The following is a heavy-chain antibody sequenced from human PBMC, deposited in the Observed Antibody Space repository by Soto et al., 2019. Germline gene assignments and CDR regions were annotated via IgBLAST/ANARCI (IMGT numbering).Heavy chain of an antibody. CDR3: AREESSGWSYYFDY. D-gene: IGHD6-19*01. CDR1: GYTFTSYG. V-gene: IGHV1-18*01. CDR2: ISAYNGNT. Sequence: ASVKVSCKAAGYTFTSYGISWGRQAPGQGLEWMGWISAYNGNTNYAQKLQGRVTMTTDTSTSTAYMELRSLRSDDTAVYYCAREESSGWSYYFDYWGQGTLVTVSS. J-gene: IGHJ4*02.